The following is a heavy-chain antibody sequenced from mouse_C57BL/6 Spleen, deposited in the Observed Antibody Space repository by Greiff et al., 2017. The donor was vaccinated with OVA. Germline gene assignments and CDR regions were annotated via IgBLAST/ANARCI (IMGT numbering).Heavy chain of an antibody. CDR2: IDPSDSYT. V-gene: IGHV1-50*01. D-gene: IGHD2-1*01. CDR1: GYTFTSYW. Sequence: QVQLQQPGAELVKPGASVKLSCKASGYTFTSYWMQWVKQRPGQGLEWIGEIDPSDSYTNYNQKFKGKATLTVDTSSSTAYMQLSSLTSEDSAVYYCARWDGNYLCAYWGQGTLVTVSA. J-gene: IGHJ3*01. CDR3: ARWDGNYLCAY.